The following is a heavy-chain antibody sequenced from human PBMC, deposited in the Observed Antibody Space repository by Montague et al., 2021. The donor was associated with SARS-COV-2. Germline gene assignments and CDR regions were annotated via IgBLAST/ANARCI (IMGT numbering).Heavy chain of an antibody. CDR1: GGSVSSGNYY. CDR3: ASRNRGNRGAFDI. CDR2: INYSGRT. J-gene: IGHJ3*02. D-gene: IGHD3-10*01. V-gene: IGHV4-61*01. Sequence: SETLSLTCSVSGGSVSSGNYYWSWIRQPPGKVREWTGSINYSGRTNYNPLLKSRVSMSLDASKNQLSLRLTSVTAADTAVYYCASRNRGNRGAFDIWGQGTMVTVSS.